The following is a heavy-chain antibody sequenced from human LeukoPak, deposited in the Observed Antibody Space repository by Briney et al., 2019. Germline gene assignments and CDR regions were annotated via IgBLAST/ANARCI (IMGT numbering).Heavy chain of an antibody. V-gene: IGHV3-7*01. D-gene: IGHD3-10*01. CDR2: IKQDGSEK. Sequence: PGGSLRLSCAASGFTVSSNYMSWVRQAPGKGLEWVANIKQDGSEKYYVDSVKGRFTISRDNAKNSLYLQMNSLRAEDTAVYYCARPNYYGSGSYHYGMDVWGQGTTVTVSS. CDR3: ARPNYYGSGSYHYGMDV. CDR1: GFTVSSNY. J-gene: IGHJ6*02.